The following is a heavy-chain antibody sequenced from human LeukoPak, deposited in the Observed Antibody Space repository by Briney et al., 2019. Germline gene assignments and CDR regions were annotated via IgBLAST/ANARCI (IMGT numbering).Heavy chain of an antibody. Sequence: SETLSLTCTVSGDSISNYYWTWIRQTPGKGLEWIGYIYYSGTTNYNPSLRSRVTISLDTSKNQFSLNLRSVTAADTAVYFCVRDQSYGDFLYWGQGTLVTVSS. CDR2: IYYSGTT. V-gene: IGHV4-59*01. CDR1: GDSISNYY. J-gene: IGHJ4*02. D-gene: IGHD4-17*01. CDR3: VRDQSYGDFLY.